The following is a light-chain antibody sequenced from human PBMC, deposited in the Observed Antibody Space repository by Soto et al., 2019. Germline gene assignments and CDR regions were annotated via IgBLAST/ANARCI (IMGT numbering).Light chain of an antibody. Sequence: EIVMTQSPATLSVSPGERATLSCRASQSVNIYLAWYQEKPGQAPRLLIFGASSRATGIPARFSGSGSGTEFNLTISSRQSEDFAVYFFQQYDDWLRLTFGGGTKVEIK. V-gene: IGKV3D-15*01. CDR3: QQYDDWLRLT. CDR1: QSVNIY. CDR2: GAS. J-gene: IGKJ4*01.